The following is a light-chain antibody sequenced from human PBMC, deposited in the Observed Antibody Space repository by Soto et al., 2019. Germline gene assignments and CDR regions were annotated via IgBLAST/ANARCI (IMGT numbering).Light chain of an antibody. CDR1: LSVSSN. CDR2: GAS. J-gene: IGKJ3*01. CDR3: QQYGSSPFG. Sequence: VLTQSPATLSLHPGERATLSCRASLSVSSNLAWYQQKPGQAPRLLIYGASSRATGIPDRFSGSGSGTDFTLTISRLEPEDFAVYYCQQYGSSPFGFGPGTKVDN. V-gene: IGKV3-20*01.